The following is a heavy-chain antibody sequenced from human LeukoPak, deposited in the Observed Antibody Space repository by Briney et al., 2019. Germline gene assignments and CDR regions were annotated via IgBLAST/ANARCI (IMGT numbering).Heavy chain of an antibody. CDR3: ARVPSGDFWSGYWFDY. D-gene: IGHD3-3*01. CDR1: GGSFSVYY. J-gene: IGHJ4*02. Sequence: SETLSLTCAVYGGSFSVYYWSWIRHPPGKGLEWIGEINHSGSTNYNPSLKSRVTISVDTSKNQFSLKLSSVTAADTAVYYCARVPSGDFWSGYWFDYWGQGTLVTVSS. CDR2: INHSGST. V-gene: IGHV4-34*01.